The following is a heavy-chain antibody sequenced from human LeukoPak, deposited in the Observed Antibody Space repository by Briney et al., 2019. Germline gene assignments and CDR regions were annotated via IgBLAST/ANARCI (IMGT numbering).Heavy chain of an antibody. CDR2: IYHTGST. CDR3: ARREPHGDYGGKIRYYYYMDV. Sequence: SETLSLTCTISGGSASDYYWSWIRQSPGKGLEWIGYIYHTGSTNSNPSLKSRVTMSVDTSKNQFSLKLSSLTAADTAMYYCARREPHGDYGGKIRYYYYMDVWGKGTTITISS. CDR1: GGSASDYY. V-gene: IGHV4-59*02. D-gene: IGHD4-23*01. J-gene: IGHJ6*03.